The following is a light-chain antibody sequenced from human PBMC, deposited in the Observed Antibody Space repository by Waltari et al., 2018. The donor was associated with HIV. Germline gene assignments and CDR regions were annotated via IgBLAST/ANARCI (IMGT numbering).Light chain of an antibody. V-gene: IGKV4-1*01. CDR1: QSLLISSNNKNY. CDR3: QQYYSTPFT. CDR2: WAS. J-gene: IGKJ3*01. Sequence: DIVMTQSPGSLAVSLGERATINCKPSQSLLISSNNKNYLAWYQQKPGQPPKLLIYWASTRESGVPDRFSGSGSGTEFTLTISSLQAEDVAVYYCQQYYSTPFTFGPGTKVDSK.